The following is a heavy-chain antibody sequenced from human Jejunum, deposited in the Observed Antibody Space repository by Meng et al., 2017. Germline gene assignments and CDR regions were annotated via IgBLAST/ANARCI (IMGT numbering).Heavy chain of an antibody. Sequence: EVQLIECGGGLVQPGGSLRLSCAASGFSFSDQSMSWVRQAPGKGLEWVSVILDRDGNTYYADSVKGRFTISRDNSRNTLYLQMSSLRVDDTAVYHCANRAWLESWGQGTLVTVSS. J-gene: IGHJ5*01. CDR2: ILDRDGNT. D-gene: IGHD3-10*01. CDR3: ANRAWLES. CDR1: GFSFSDQS. V-gene: IGHV3-23*01.